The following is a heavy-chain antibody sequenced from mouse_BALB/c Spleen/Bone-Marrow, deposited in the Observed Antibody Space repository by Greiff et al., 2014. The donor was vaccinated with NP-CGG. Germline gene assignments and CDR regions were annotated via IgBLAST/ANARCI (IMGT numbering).Heavy chain of an antibody. CDR3: ARGDYSG. CDR1: GFSLTSYG. D-gene: IGHD1-1*01. J-gene: IGHJ3*02. CDR2: IWAGGST. Sequence: VHLVESGPGLVAPSQSLSTTCTVSGFSLTSYGVHWVRQPPGKGLEWLGVIWAGGSTNYNSALMSRLSISKDNSKSQVFLKMNSLQTDDTAMYYCARGDYSGWGQGTLVTVSA. V-gene: IGHV2-9*02.